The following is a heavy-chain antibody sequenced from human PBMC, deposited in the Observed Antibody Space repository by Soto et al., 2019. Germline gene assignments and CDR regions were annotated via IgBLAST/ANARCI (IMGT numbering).Heavy chain of an antibody. D-gene: IGHD6-13*01. J-gene: IGHJ6*02. CDR1: GDGFTSCY. V-gene: IGHV1-46*01. Sequence: GASVKVCCKACGDGFTSCYRRWVRQAAGQGLEWMGIFNPSGGSRSYAQKFQGRVTMTRDTSTSTGYLELSSLRSEDTAVYYCARPAAATGPEYYGMDVWGQGTTLTVPS. CDR3: ARPAAATGPEYYGMDV. CDR2: FNPSGGSR.